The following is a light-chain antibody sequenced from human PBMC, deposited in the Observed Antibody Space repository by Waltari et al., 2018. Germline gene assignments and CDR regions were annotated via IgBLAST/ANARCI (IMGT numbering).Light chain of an antibody. CDR3: SSYTSSSTRV. J-gene: IGLJ2*01. Sequence: QSALTQPASVSGSPGQSITTSCTGTSRDVGGYNYASWYQQHPGKAPKLMIFDVSNRPSGVSNRFSGSKSGNTASLTISGLQAEDEADYYCSSYTSSSTRVFGGGTKLTVL. CDR1: SRDVGGYNY. V-gene: IGLV2-14*03. CDR2: DVS.